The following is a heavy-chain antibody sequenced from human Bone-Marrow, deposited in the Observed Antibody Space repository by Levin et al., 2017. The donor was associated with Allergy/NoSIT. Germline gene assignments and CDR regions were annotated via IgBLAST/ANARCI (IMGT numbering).Heavy chain of an antibody. V-gene: IGHV3-30*09. J-gene: IGHJ6*02. D-gene: IGHD3-10*02. CDR3: AASPAAAQTDYVYGMDV. CDR1: GFTFSRYV. Sequence: PGGSLRLSCEGSGFTFSRYVIHWVRQAPGKGLEWVAVTAFHGTNHYYADSVKGRFAISRDNSKNTVFLQMNSLRSDDTGVYYCAASPAAAQTDYVYGMDVWGQGTTVIVSS. CDR2: TAFHGTNH.